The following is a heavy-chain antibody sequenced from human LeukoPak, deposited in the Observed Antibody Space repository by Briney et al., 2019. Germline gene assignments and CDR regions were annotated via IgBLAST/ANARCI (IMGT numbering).Heavy chain of an antibody. J-gene: IGHJ4*02. Sequence: SETLSLTCAVYGGSFSGYYWSWIRQPPGKGLEWIGEINHSGSTNYNPSLKSRVTISVDTSKNQFSLKLSSVTAADTAVYYCARDGLGDCTNGVCYTAYYFDYWGQGTLVTVSS. CDR2: INHSGST. V-gene: IGHV4-34*01. D-gene: IGHD2-8*01. CDR3: ARDGLGDCTNGVCYTAYYFDY. CDR1: GGSFSGYY.